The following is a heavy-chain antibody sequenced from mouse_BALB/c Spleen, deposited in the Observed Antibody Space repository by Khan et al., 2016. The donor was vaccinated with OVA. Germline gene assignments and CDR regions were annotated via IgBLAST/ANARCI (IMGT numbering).Heavy chain of an antibody. Sequence: EVQLVESGGDLVKPGGSLKLSCAASGFTFSTYGMSWVRQTPDKRLEWVATVSTGGGYPYYPVSVKGRFTISRDNAKNTLYLQMRSLKSEDTAMFYCARLAYYYDSEGFAYWGQGTLVTVSA. CDR3: ARLAYYYDSEGFAY. J-gene: IGHJ3*01. CDR2: VSTGGGYP. D-gene: IGHD1-1*01. CDR1: GFTFSTYG. V-gene: IGHV5-6*01.